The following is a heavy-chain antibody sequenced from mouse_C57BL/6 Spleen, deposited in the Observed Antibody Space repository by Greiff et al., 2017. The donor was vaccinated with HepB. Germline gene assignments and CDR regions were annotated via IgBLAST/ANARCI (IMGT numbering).Heavy chain of an antibody. D-gene: IGHD1-1*01. J-gene: IGHJ3*01. CDR2: INPNNGGT. Sequence: EVQLQESGPELVKPGASVKIPCKASGYTFTDYNMDWVKQSHGKSLEWIGDINPNNGGTIYNQKFKGKATLTVDKSSSTAYMELRSLTSEDTAVYYCARSVDGSSYAAYWGQGTLVTVSA. V-gene: IGHV1-18*01. CDR3: ARSVDGSSYAAY. CDR1: GYTFTDYN.